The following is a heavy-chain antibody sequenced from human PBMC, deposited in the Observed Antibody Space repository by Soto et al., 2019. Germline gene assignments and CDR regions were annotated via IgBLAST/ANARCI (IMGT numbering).Heavy chain of an antibody. D-gene: IGHD5-18*01. CDR3: AKGARRYNNRYYFDS. V-gene: IGHV3-43D*04. CDR2: ISWDGGST. Sequence: EVQLVESGGVVVQPGGSLRLSCAASGFTFDDYAMQWVRQAPGKGLEWASPISWDGGSTYYADSVKGRFTISRDSSKNSLYLQMHSLIPEDTALYYCAKGARRYNNRYYFDSWGQGTLVTVSS. J-gene: IGHJ4*02. CDR1: GFTFDDYA.